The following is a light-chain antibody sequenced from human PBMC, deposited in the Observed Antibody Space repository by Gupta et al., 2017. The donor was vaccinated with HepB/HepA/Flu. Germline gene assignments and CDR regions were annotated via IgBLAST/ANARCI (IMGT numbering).Light chain of an antibody. J-gene: IGKJ4*01. V-gene: IGKV1-9*01. CDR1: QDIKTY. CDR3: QQLICSPLT. CDR2: GAS. Sequence: DIQLTQSPSFLSASVGDRVTITCRASQDIKTYFAWYQQKPGGAPKLLIYGASTLQSGVPARFSGGGSGTEFTLTITSLQPEDFATYYCQQLICSPLTFGGGTKVEV.